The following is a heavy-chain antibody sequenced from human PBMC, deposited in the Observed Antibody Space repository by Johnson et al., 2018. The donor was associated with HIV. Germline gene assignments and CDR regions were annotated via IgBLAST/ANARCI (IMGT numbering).Heavy chain of an antibody. J-gene: IGHJ3*02. D-gene: IGHD3-10*02. Sequence: VQLVESGGGLVKPGGSLRLSCVASGFTFSNVWMNWVRQAPGKGLAWVGRIKSKTDGGTTDYDAPVKGRFPISRDDSKNTLYLQMNSLKTEDTAVYYCTTVLKASGYYVVPDAFDIWGQGTMVTVSS. CDR2: IKSKTDGGTT. CDR1: GFTFSNVW. V-gene: IGHV3-15*01. CDR3: TTVLKASGYYVVPDAFDI.